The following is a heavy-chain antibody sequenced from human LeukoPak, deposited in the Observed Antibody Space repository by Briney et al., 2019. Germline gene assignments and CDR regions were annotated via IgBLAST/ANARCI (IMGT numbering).Heavy chain of an antibody. CDR1: GGTFSSYA. CDR2: IIPIFGTA. V-gene: IGHV1-69*13. J-gene: IGHJ6*02. D-gene: IGHD2-2*01. Sequence: SVKVSCKASGGTFSSYAISWVRQAPGQGLEWMGGIIPIFGTANYAQKFQGRVTITADESTSTAYVELSSLRSEDTAVYYCARSDIVVVPAAPHTDYYYYGMDVWGQGTTVTVSS. CDR3: ARSDIVVVPAAPHTDYYYYGMDV.